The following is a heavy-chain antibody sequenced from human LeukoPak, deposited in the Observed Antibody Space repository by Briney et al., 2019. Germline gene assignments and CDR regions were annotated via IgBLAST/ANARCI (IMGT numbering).Heavy chain of an antibody. J-gene: IGHJ5*02. CDR2: SSPYNGKT. V-gene: IGHV1-18*01. CDR1: GYTFINYG. D-gene: IGHD2/OR15-2a*01. Sequence: ASVKVSCKASGYTFINYGITWVRQAPGQGLEWMGWSSPYNGKTNYAQKLQGRVTMTTDTSTNTAYMELRSLRSDDTAAYYCARGGIDIVSVPVSNWFDPWGQGTLVTVSS. CDR3: ARGGIDIVSVPVSNWFDP.